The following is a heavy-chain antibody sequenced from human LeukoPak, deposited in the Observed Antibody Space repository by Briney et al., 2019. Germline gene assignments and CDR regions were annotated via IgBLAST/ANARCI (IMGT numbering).Heavy chain of an antibody. D-gene: IGHD4-17*01. CDR2: IIPIFGTA. CDR1: GGTFSSYA. CDR3: ARGKGNYGDPASFDY. J-gene: IGHJ4*02. Sequence: SVKVSCKASGGTFSSYAISWVRQAPGQGLEWMGGIIPIFGTANYAQKLQGRVTMTTDTSTSTVYMEVRSLRSDDTAVYYCARGKGNYGDPASFDYWGQGTLVTVSS. V-gene: IGHV1-69*05.